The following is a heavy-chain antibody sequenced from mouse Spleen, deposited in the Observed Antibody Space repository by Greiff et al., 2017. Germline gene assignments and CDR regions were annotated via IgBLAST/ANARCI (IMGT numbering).Heavy chain of an antibody. J-gene: IGHJ4*01. V-gene: IGHV10-1*01. Sequence: EVHLVESGGGLVQPKGSLKLSCAASGFSFNTYAMNWVRQAPGKGLEWVARIRSKSNNYATYYADSVKDRFTISRDDSESMLYLQMNNLKTEDTAMYYCVRHGGGMDYWGQGTSVTVSS. CDR3: VRHGGGMDY. CDR1: GFSFNTYA. CDR2: IRSKSNNYAT.